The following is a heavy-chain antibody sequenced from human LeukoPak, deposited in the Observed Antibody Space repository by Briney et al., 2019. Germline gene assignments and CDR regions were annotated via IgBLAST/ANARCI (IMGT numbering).Heavy chain of an antibody. CDR1: GYTFTSYG. CDR2: ISAYNGNT. Sequence: ASVKVSCKASGYTFTSYGISWVRQAPGQGLEWMGWISAYNGNTNYAQKLQGRVTMTTDTSTSTAYMELRSLSSDDTAVYYCARMGDDCVCGSYRRYFDYWGQGTLVTVSS. CDR3: ARMGDDCVCGSYRRYFDY. D-gene: IGHD3-16*02. J-gene: IGHJ4*02. V-gene: IGHV1-18*01.